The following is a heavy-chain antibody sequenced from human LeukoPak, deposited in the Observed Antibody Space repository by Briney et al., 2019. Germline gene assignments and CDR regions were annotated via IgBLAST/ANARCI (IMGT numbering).Heavy chain of an antibody. J-gene: IGHJ4*02. CDR3: ARDGAVPESFGY. Sequence: GGSLRLSCAVSGFIVSSDYMTWVRQAPGKGPEWVSVIYSDGTTYYADSVKGRFTISRDNSKNTLYLQMNSLRAEDTAVYYCARDGAVPESFGYWGQGTLVTVSS. CDR1: GFIVSSDY. CDR2: IYSDGTT. D-gene: IGHD3-16*01. V-gene: IGHV3-53*01.